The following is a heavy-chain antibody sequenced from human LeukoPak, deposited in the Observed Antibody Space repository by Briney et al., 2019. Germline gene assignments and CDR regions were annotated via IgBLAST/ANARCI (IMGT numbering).Heavy chain of an antibody. CDR3: ARGLGVYWYFDL. J-gene: IGHJ2*01. D-gene: IGHD3-16*01. CDR1: GGSFSGYY. V-gene: IGHV4-34*01. Sequence: SETLSLTCAVYGGSFSGYYWSWIRQPPGKGLEWIGEINHSGSTNYNPSLKSRVTISVDTSKNQFSLKLSSVTAADTAVYYCARGLGVYWYFDLWGRGTLVTVSS. CDR2: INHSGST.